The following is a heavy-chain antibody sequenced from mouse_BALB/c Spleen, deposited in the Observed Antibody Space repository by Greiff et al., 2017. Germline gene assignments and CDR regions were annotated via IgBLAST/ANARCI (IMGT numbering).Heavy chain of an antibody. J-gene: IGHJ4*01. CDR2: ISSGSSTI. CDR3: AIFGNYAMDY. Sequence: EVKLMESGGGLVQPGGSRKLSCAASGFTFSSFGMHWVRQAPEKGLEWVAYISSGSSTIYYADTVKGRFTISRDNPKNTLFLQMTSLRSEDTAMYYCAIFGNYAMDYWGQGTSVTVSS. CDR1: GFTFSSFG. D-gene: IGHD1-1*01. V-gene: IGHV5-17*02.